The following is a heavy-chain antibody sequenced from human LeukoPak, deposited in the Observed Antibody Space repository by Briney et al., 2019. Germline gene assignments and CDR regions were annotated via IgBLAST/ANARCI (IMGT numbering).Heavy chain of an antibody. CDR2: ITPSDGST. V-gene: IGHV1-46*01. CDR3: ARVGGWYRYFFDY. Sequence: ASVKVSCKASGYTFTGYYMHWVRQAPGQGLEWMGMITPSDGSTNYAQKFQGRVTMTRDMSTSTVYMELSSLRSEDTTVYYCARVGGWYRYFFDYWGQGTLLTVSS. J-gene: IGHJ4*02. CDR1: GYTFTGYY. D-gene: IGHD6-19*01.